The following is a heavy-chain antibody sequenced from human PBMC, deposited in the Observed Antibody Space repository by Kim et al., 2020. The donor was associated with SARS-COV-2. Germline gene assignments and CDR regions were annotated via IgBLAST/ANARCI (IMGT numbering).Heavy chain of an antibody. CDR2: FDPEDGET. Sequence: ASVKVSCKVSGYTLTELSMHWVRQAPGKGLEWMGGFDPEDGETIYAQKFQGRVTMTEDTSTDTAYMELSSLRSEDTAVYYCATLLRYFDWLRKGGPFDYWGQGTLVTVSS. CDR1: GYTLTELS. J-gene: IGHJ4*02. V-gene: IGHV1-24*01. D-gene: IGHD3-9*01. CDR3: ATLLRYFDWLRKGGPFDY.